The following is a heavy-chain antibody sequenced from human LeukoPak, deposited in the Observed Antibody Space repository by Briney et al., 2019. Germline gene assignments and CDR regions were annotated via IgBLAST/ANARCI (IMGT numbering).Heavy chain of an antibody. V-gene: IGHV3-21*01. Sequence: GGSLRLSCAASGFTFSSYSMNWVRQAPGKGLEWVSSISSSSSYIYYADSVKGRFTISRDNAKNSLYLQMNSLRAEDTAVYYCARDRSRYSYGSPYFDYWGQGTLVTVSS. CDR3: ARDRSRYSYGSPYFDY. CDR1: GFTFSSYS. J-gene: IGHJ4*02. D-gene: IGHD5-18*01. CDR2: ISSSSSYI.